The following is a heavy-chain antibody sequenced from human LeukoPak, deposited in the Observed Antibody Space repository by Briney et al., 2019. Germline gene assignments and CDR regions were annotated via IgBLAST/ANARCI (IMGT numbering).Heavy chain of an antibody. CDR2: ISSSSTI. V-gene: IGHV3-48*02. CDR3: AEGDF. J-gene: IGHJ4*02. CDR1: GFTFSSYS. Sequence: GGSLRLSCAASGFTFSSYSMNWVRQAPGKGLEWVSYISSSSTIYYADSVKGRFSISRDNAKNSLYLQMNSLRDEDTAVYYCAEGDFWGQGTLVTVSS.